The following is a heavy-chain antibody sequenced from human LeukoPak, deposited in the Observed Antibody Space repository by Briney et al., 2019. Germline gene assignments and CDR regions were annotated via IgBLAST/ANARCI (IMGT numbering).Heavy chain of an antibody. CDR1: GYTFTDYY. Sequence: ASVKVSCKSSGYTFTDYYMYWVRQAPGQGLEWMGWINPNSGGTDYAQKFQGRVTMTRDTSISTAYMELSWLKSDDTALYYCATAGGYSYGYYGMDVWGQGTTVTVSS. CDR2: INPNSGGT. J-gene: IGHJ6*02. D-gene: IGHD5-18*01. V-gene: IGHV1-2*02. CDR3: ATAGGYSYGYYGMDV.